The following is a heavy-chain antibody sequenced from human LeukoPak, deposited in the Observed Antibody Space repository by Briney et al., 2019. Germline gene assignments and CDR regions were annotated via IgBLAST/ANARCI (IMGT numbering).Heavy chain of an antibody. J-gene: IGHJ5*02. V-gene: IGHV3-66*02. CDR2: IYSGSST. CDR1: GFTVSSNY. D-gene: IGHD5-12*01. Sequence: QPGGSLRPSCAASGFTVSSNYMTWVRQAPGKGLEWVSVIYSGSSTYYTDSVKGRFTISRDNSKNTLYLQMNSLRTEDTAVYYCARGVAPAHFDPWGQGTLVTVSS. CDR3: ARGVAPAHFDP.